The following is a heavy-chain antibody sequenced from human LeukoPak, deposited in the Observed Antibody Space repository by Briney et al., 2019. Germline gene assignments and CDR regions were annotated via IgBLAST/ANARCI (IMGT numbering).Heavy chain of an antibody. V-gene: IGHV4-61*01. Sequence: SETLSLTCTVSGGSVSSSIYYWSWIRQPPGKGLEWIGYIYYTGSTNYNPSLKSRVTISVDTSKNQFSLKLSSVTAADAAVYSCASGRHYYSNTQLYYYYYGLDVWGPGTTVTVSS. CDR3: ASGRHYYSNTQLYYYYYGLDV. CDR1: GGSVSSSIYY. J-gene: IGHJ6*02. D-gene: IGHD2-2*01. CDR2: IYYTGST.